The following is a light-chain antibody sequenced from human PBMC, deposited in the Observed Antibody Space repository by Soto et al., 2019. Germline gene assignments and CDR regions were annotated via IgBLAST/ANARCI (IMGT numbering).Light chain of an antibody. CDR1: QSVGNN. CDR3: QQYGDWPLT. V-gene: IGKV3-15*01. CDR2: ATS. Sequence: EIVVTQSPATLSVSPGERATLSCRASQSVGNNFAWYQQKPGQAPRLLIFATSTRATGVPARFSGSGSGTEFTLTISGLQSEDFAVYYCQQYGDWPLTFGGGAKVEIE. J-gene: IGKJ4*01.